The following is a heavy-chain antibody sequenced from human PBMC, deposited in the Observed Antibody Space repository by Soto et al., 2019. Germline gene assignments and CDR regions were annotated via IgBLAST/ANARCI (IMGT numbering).Heavy chain of an antibody. CDR2: ISAYNGNT. D-gene: IGHD6-13*01. CDR3: ARDSSSWYLYYYGMDV. Sequence: ASVKVSCKASGYTFTSYGISWVRQAPGQGLEWMGWISAYNGNTNYAQKLQGRVTVTTDTSTSTAYMELRSLRSDDTAVYYCARDSSSWYLYYYGMDVWGQGTTVTVSS. J-gene: IGHJ6*02. CDR1: GYTFTSYG. V-gene: IGHV1-18*01.